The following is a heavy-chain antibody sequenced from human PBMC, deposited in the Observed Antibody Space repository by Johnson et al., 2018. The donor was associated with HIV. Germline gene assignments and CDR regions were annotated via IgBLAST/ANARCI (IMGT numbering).Heavy chain of an antibody. CDR3: ARDTITMVRGVVDAFDI. CDR1: GFTFDDYG. V-gene: IGHV3-20*04. CDR2: ITWHGGST. D-gene: IGHD3-10*01. J-gene: IGHJ3*02. Sequence: VQLVESGGGVVRPGGSLRLSCAASGFTFDDYGMSWVRQAPGKGLEWVSGITWHGGSTGYADSVKGRFTISRDNAKNSLYLQMNSLRAEDTAVYYCARDTITMVRGVVDAFDIWGQGTMVTVSS.